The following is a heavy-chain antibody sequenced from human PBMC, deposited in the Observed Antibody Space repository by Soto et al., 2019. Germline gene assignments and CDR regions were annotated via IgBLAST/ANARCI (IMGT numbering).Heavy chain of an antibody. J-gene: IGHJ5*02. CDR2: IFYSGST. D-gene: IGHD5-18*01. Sequence: PSETLSLTCTVSGGSISNYYWSWIRQPPGRGLEWIGHIFYSGSTNYNPALKSRVTISVDTSKSQFSLKLSSVTAADTAVYYCAKNFGYNFVYFRCLGPWGEGTLDTVSP. CDR1: GGSISNYY. V-gene: IGHV4-59*03. CDR3: AKNFGYNFVYFRCLGP.